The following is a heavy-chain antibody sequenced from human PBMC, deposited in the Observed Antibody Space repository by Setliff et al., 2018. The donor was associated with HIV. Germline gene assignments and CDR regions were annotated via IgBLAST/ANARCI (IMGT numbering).Heavy chain of an antibody. D-gene: IGHD2-15*01. J-gene: IGHJ3*01. Sequence: SETLSLTCTVSGGSISSSSFYWGWIRQPPGKGLEWIGSIYYSGGTYYNSSLKSRVAISIDTSKNQFSLNLTSVTAADPAVYYCARRVVVITATTAFDLWGQGTMVTVSS. CDR3: ARRVVVITATTAFDL. V-gene: IGHV4-39*01. CDR2: IYYSGGT. CDR1: GGSISSSSFY.